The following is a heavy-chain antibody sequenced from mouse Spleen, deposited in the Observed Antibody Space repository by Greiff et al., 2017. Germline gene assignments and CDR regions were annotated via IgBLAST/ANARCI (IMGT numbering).Heavy chain of an antibody. CDR1: GYSITSGYY. J-gene: IGHJ3*01. CDR2: ISYDGSN. CDR3: ARGRYDYDGFAY. D-gene: IGHD2-4*01. Sequence: EVQRVESGPGLVKPSQSLSLTCSVTGYSITSGYYWNWIRQFPGNKLEWMGYISYDGSNNYNPSLKNRISITRDTSKNQFFLKLNSVTTEDTATYYCARGRYDYDGFAYWGQGTLVTVSA. V-gene: IGHV3-6*01.